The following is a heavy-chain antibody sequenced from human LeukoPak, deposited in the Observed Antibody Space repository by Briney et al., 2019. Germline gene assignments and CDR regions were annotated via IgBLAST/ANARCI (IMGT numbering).Heavy chain of an antibody. J-gene: IGHJ6*02. D-gene: IGHD6-19*01. CDR3: ARSWDSSGWANYYYYGMDV. CDR1: GYTFTSYA. V-gene: IGHV1-3*01. Sequence: ASVTVSCTASGYTFTSYAMHWVRQAPGQRLEWMGWLNAGNGNTKYSPKVQGRVTITRDTSASTAYMELSSLRSEDTAVYYCARSWDSSGWANYYYYGMDVWGQGTTVTVSS. CDR2: LNAGNGNT.